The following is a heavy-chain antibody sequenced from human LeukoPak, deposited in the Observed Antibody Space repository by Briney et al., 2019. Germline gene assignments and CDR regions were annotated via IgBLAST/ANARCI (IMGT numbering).Heavy chain of an antibody. D-gene: IGHD1-1*01. J-gene: IGHJ4*02. V-gene: IGHV3-11*06. Sequence: PGGSLRLSCAASGFIFSDYYMSWFHQAPGKGLEWISYISGSGTETNYADSVKGRFTVSRDNAKNSQYPQMNSLRVEDTAVYYCTRGHTKIRHWGQGTLVTVSS. CDR3: TRGHTKIRH. CDR1: GFIFSDYY. CDR2: ISGSGTET.